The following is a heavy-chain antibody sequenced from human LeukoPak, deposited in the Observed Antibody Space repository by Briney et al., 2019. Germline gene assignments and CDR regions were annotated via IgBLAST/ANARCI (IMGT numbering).Heavy chain of an antibody. CDR2: ISSSSSTI. CDR1: GFTFSSYS. D-gene: IGHD3-22*01. J-gene: IGHJ3*02. Sequence: GGSLRLSCAASGFTFSSYSMNWVRQAPGKGLEWVSYISSSSSTIYYADSVKGRFTISRDNAKNSLYLQMNSLRVEDTAVYYCARDQYYSDSSGYPYDIWGQGTMVTVSS. CDR3: ARDQYYSDSSGYPYDI. V-gene: IGHV3-48*01.